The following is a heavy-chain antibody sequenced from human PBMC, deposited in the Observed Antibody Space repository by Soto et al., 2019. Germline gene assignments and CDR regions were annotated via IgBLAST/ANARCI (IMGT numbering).Heavy chain of an antibody. V-gene: IGHV1-18*04. CDR2: ISTFHGNT. J-gene: IGHJ4*02. D-gene: IGHD3-22*01. CDR3: ARHFTRYDSSDPSFDY. CDR1: GDTFTSYG. Sequence: ASVKVSCKASGDTFTSYGISWVRQAPGQGLEWMGWISTFHGNTNYAQKFQGSVTMTTDTSTSTAYMELRSLTSDDTAMYYCARHFTRYDSSDPSFDYWGQGTLVTVSS.